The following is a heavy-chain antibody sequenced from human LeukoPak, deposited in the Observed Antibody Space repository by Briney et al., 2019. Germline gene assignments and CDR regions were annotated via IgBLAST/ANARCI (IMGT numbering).Heavy chain of an antibody. J-gene: IGHJ4*02. CDR2: ISSSSYI. V-gene: IGHV3-21*01. CDR1: GFTFSSYS. Sequence: GGSLRLSCAASGFTFSSYSMNWVRQAPGKGLEWVSSISSSSYIYYADSVKGRFTISRDNAKNSLYLQMNSLRAEDTAVYYCARKRFCTNGVCAQMYYFDYWGQGTLVTVSS. D-gene: IGHD2-8*01. CDR3: ARKRFCTNGVCAQMYYFDY.